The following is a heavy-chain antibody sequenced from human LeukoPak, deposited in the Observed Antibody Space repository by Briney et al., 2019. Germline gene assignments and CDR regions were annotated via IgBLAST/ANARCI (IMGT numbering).Heavy chain of an antibody. D-gene: IGHD6-13*01. V-gene: IGHV3-30*04. CDR3: ARDRSSRTPYYFDY. J-gene: IGHJ4*02. CDR2: ISYDGSNK. Sequence: GRSLRLSCAASGFTFSSYAMHWVRQAPGKGLVWGAVISYDGSNKYYAAPVKGRFTISRDNSKNTLYLQMNSLRAEDTAVYYCARDRSSRTPYYFDYWGQGTLVTVSS. CDR1: GFTFSSYA.